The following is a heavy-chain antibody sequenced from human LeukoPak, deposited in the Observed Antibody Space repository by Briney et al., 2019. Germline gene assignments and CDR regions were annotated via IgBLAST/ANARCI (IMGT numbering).Heavy chain of an antibody. CDR1: GGSISSSSYY. CDR3: TKDNGNYRTDS. Sequence: PSETLSLTCTVSGGSISSSSYYWGWIRQPPGKGLEWIGSIYYSGSTYYNPSLKSRVTISVDTSKNQFSLKLSSVTAADTALYYCTKDNGNYRTDSWGQGTLVTVSS. D-gene: IGHD3-16*02. J-gene: IGHJ5*01. V-gene: IGHV4-39*02. CDR2: IYYSGST.